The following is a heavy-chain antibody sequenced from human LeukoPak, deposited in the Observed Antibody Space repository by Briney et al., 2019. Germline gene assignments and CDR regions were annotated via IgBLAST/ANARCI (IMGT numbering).Heavy chain of an antibody. CDR2: INPNSGGT. V-gene: IGHV1-2*02. J-gene: IGHJ3*02. D-gene: IGHD3-9*01. CDR1: GYTFTGYY. Sequence: ASVKVSCKASGYTFTGYYMHWVRQAPGQGLEWMGWINPNSGGTNYAQKFQGRVTMTRDTSISTAYMELSRLRSDDTAVYYCAREGSYDILTGYYNRQHDAFDIWGQGTMVTVSS. CDR3: AREGSYDILTGYYNRQHDAFDI.